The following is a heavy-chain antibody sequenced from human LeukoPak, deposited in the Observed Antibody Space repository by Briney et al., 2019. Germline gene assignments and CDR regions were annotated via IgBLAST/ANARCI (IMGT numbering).Heavy chain of an antibody. Sequence: GGSLRLSCAASGFTFSGYWMHWVRQAPGKGLVWVSYISSDSSTIFYADSVKGRFTISRDNVKNSLFLQLNSLRDEDTAVYYCARDEDAFGGQGTLVTVSS. J-gene: IGHJ4*02. CDR3: ARDEDAF. CDR1: GFTFSGYW. V-gene: IGHV3-48*02. CDR2: ISSDSSTI.